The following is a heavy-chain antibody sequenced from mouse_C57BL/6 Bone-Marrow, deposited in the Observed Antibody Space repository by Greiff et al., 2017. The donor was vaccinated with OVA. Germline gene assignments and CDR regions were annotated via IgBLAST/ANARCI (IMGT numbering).Heavy chain of an antibody. CDR1: GYTFTDYY. J-gene: IGHJ3*01. CDR2: INPYNGGT. V-gene: IGHV1-19*01. Sequence: VQLQQSGPVLVKPGASVKMSCKASGYTFTDYYMNWVKQSHGKSLEWIGVINPYNGGTSYNQKLKGKATLTVDKSSSTAYMELNSLTSEDSAVYYCARGDYYGSRVAYWGQGTLVTVSA. CDR3: ARGDYYGSRVAY. D-gene: IGHD1-1*01.